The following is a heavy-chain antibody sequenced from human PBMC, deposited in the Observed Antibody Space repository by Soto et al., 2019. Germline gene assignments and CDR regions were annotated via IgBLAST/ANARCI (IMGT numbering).Heavy chain of an antibody. V-gene: IGHV1-18*01. CDR1: GYTLTSYG. J-gene: IGHJ4*02. CDR2: ISAYKGNT. D-gene: IGHD3-9*01. CDR3: ARGANFYYDIFYFDY. Sequence: QVQLVQSGAEVKKPGASVKVSCKASGYTLTSYGISWVRQAPGQGLEWMGWISAYKGNTNYAQKLQGRVTMTIDTSTSTAYMELWRLRSDDTAVYYCARGANFYYDIFYFDYWGQGTLVTVSS.